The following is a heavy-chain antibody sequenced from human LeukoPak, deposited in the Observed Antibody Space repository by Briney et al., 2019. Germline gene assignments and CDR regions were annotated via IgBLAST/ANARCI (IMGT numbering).Heavy chain of an antibody. V-gene: IGHV1-46*01. CDR3: ARDPQPRYCSGGSCSGRGDYGMDV. Sequence: ASVKVSCKASEYTFTSYYMHWVQQAPGQGLEWMGIINPSGGSTSYAQKFQGRVTMTGDTSTSTVYMELSSLRSEDTAVYYCARDPQPRYCSGGSCSGRGDYGMDVWGQGTTVTVSS. D-gene: IGHD2-15*01. CDR2: INPSGGST. J-gene: IGHJ6*02. CDR1: EYTFTSYY.